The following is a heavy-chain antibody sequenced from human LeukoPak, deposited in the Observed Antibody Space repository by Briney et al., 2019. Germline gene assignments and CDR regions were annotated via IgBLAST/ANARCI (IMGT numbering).Heavy chain of an antibody. J-gene: IGHJ4*02. D-gene: IGHD5-18*01. CDR1: GYTFTGYY. CDR2: INPNSGGT. Sequence: ASVKVSCKASGYTFTGYYMHWVRQAPRQGLEWMGWINPNSGGTNYAQKFQGRVTMTRDTSISTAYMEPSRLRSDDTAVYYCARVEDVDTDPGGWGQGTLVTVSS. V-gene: IGHV1-2*02. CDR3: ARVEDVDTDPGG.